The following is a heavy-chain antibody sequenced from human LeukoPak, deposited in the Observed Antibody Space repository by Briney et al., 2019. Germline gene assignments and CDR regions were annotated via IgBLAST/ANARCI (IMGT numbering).Heavy chain of an antibody. CDR3: ARGGDYLDY. CDR2: LKQDGGEK. Sequence: QPGGSLRLSCAASGFTFSTYWMSWVRQAPGKGLEWVANLKQDGGEKYYVDSVKGRFTISRDNANNSLYLQMNSLRAEDTAVYYCARGGDYLDYWGQGTLVTVSS. J-gene: IGHJ4*02. V-gene: IGHV3-7*05. CDR1: GFTFSTYW.